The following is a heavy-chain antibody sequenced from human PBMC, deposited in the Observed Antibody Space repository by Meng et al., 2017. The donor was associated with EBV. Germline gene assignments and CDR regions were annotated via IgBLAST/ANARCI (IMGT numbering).Heavy chain of an antibody. Sequence: VQLVQSGAEVNPAGDSVKVSCKTSGGILPISLISWVRQAPGQGLEWMGGFIPLFHTTNYAQKFQGRLHIIADESSATTYMELSSLRSEDTAIYYCASAEHYGDYVFEYWGQGTLVTVSS. CDR3: ASAEHYGDYVFEY. V-gene: IGHV1-69*01. J-gene: IGHJ4*02. CDR1: GGILPISL. D-gene: IGHD4-17*01. CDR2: FIPLFHTT.